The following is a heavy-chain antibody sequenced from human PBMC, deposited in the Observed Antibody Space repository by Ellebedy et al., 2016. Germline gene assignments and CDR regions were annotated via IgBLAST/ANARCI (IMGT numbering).Heavy chain of an antibody. J-gene: IGHJ4*02. D-gene: IGHD2-2*01. CDR3: ARDLSPIPAAINYFDY. CDR1: GFTFSSYA. CDR2: ISYDGSNK. V-gene: IGHV3-30-3*01. Sequence: GGSLRLSXAASGFTFSSYAMHWVRQAPGKGLEWVAVISYDGSNKYYADSVKGRFTISRDNSKNTLYLQMNSLRAEDTAVYYCARDLSPIPAAINYFDYWGQGTLVTVSS.